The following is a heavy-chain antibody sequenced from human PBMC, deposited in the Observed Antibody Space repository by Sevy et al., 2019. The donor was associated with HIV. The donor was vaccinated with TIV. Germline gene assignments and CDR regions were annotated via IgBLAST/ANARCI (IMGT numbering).Heavy chain of an antibody. V-gene: IGHV1-69*13. Sequence: ASVKVSCKASGGTFSSYGISWVRQAPGQGLEWMGGIIPILGTVNYAQKFQGRVTITADESTKTAYMELGSLRSEDTAGYYCARGGRNGWYYFDYWGQETLVTV. CDR2: IIPILGTV. D-gene: IGHD6-19*01. CDR1: GGTFSSYG. J-gene: IGHJ4*02. CDR3: ARGGRNGWYYFDY.